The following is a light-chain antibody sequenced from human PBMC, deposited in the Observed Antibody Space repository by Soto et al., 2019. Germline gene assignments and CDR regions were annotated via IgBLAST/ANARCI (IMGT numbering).Light chain of an antibody. CDR3: AAWDDSLEGFYV. Sequence: QSVLTQPPSASGTPGQRVTISCSGSSSNIGTNTVNWYLQPPGTAPKLLMYNNNQRPSGVPERFSGSKSGTSASLAIGGLQSEDEADYYCAAWDDSLEGFYVFGSGTKVTVL. CDR1: SSNIGTNT. V-gene: IGLV1-44*01. CDR2: NNN. J-gene: IGLJ1*01.